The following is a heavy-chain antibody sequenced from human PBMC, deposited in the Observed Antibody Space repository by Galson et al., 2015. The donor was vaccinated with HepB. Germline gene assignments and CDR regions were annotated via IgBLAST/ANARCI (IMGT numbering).Heavy chain of an antibody. D-gene: IGHD2-15*01. Sequence: LRLSCAASGFTFSNYAMHWVRQAPGKGLEWMAVIRYDGRNEYYADSVKGRFTISRDNSKNTLHLQMNSLRVEDTATYYCARRYCSGGNCYSGIYGGFGNGMDVWGQGTSVTVSS. CDR1: GFTFSNYA. V-gene: IGHV3-33*01. J-gene: IGHJ6*02. CDR3: ARRYCSGGNCYSGIYGGFGNGMDV. CDR2: IRYDGRNE.